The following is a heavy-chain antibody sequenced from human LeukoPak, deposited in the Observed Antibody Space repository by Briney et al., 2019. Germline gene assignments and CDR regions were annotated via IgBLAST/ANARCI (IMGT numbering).Heavy chain of an antibody. J-gene: IGHJ4*02. V-gene: IGHV1-2*06. CDR2: INPNSGGT. Sequence: ASVKVSCKACRYTFTGYYMHWVRQAPGQGLEWMGRINPNSGGTNYAQKFQGRVTMTRDTSISTAYMGLSRLRSDDTAVYYCAREGQDYYDSSGYVGYWGQGTLVTVYS. CDR3: AREGQDYYDSSGYVGY. CDR1: RYTFTGYY. D-gene: IGHD3-22*01.